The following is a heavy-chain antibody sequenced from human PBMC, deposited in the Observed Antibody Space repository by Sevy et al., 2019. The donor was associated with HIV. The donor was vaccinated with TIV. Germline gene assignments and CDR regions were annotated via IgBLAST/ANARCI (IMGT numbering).Heavy chain of an antibody. CDR2: INSDGKIK. CDR3: VRGSTGTFGH. D-gene: IGHD3-9*01. Sequence: GGSLRLSCAASGFTLSIYWMHWVRQVPGKGLVWVSHINSDGKIKRCADSVEGRFTISRDNAEKTVYLQMNSLRADDTAVYYCVRGSTGTFGHWGQGTPVTVSS. CDR1: GFTLSIYW. V-gene: IGHV3-74*01. J-gene: IGHJ4*02.